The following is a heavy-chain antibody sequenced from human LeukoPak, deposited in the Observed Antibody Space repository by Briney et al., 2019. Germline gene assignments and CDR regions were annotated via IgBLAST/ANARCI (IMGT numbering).Heavy chain of an antibody. D-gene: IGHD6-13*01. V-gene: IGHV4-34*01. CDR3: ASSHSTRYYFDN. Sequence: SETLSLTCAAYGGSFSGYYWIWIRQPPGKGLEWIGEINHSGSTNYNPSLKSRVTISVDTSKNQFSLKLSSVTAADTAVYYCASSHSTRYYFDNWGQGTLVTVSS. J-gene: IGHJ4*02. CDR2: INHSGST. CDR1: GGSFSGYY.